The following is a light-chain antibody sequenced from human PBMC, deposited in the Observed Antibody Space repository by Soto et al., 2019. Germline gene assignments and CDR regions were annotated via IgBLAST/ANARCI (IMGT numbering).Light chain of an antibody. CDR1: SSDVGTYNY. J-gene: IGLJ1*01. V-gene: IGLV2-14*03. Sequence: QSALTQPASVSGSPGQSIAISCTGTSSDVGTYNYVSWFQQHPGKAPKLIIYDVGSRPSGVSNRFSGSKSGNTASLTISGLQAEDEADYYCSSYTTGTTYVFGTGTKLTVL. CDR2: DVG. CDR3: SSYTTGTTYV.